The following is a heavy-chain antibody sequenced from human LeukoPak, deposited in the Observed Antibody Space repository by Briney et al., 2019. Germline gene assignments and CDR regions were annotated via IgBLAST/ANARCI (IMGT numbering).Heavy chain of an antibody. CDR3: ARDPGKDGYNYSFDY. CDR2: IDYSGST. Sequence: SETLSLTCTVSGVSISSGGYYWSWIRQHPVKGLEWVGYIDYSGSTYYNPSLKSRLTISMDTSKNQFSLRLSSVTAADTAVYYCARDPGKDGYNYSFDYWGQGTLVTVSS. CDR1: GVSISSGGYY. D-gene: IGHD5-24*01. J-gene: IGHJ4*02. V-gene: IGHV4-31*03.